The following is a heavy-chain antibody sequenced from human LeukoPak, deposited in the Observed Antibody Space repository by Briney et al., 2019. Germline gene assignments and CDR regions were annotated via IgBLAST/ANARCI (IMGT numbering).Heavy chain of an antibody. D-gene: IGHD3-3*01. CDR2: IIPIFGTA. CDR3: ARPEALSITIFGVALGY. V-gene: IGHV1-69*13. CDR1: GYTFTSYA. J-gene: IGHJ4*02. Sequence: SVKVSCKASGYTFTSYAMHWVRQAPGQRLEWMGGIIPIFGTANYAQKFQGRVTITADESTSTAYMELSSLRSEDTAVYYCARPEALSITIFGVALGYWGQGTLVTVSS.